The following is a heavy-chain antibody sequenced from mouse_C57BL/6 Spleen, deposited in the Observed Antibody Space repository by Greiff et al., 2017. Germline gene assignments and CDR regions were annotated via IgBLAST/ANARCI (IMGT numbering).Heavy chain of an antibody. V-gene: IGHV3-6*01. CDR3: ARGRQLDY. CDR1: GYSITSGYY. J-gene: IGHJ2*01. D-gene: IGHD3-2*01. CDR2: ISYDGSN. Sequence: DVQLQESGPGLVKPSQSLSLTCSVTGYSITSGYYWNWIRQFPGNKLEWMGYISYDGSNNYNPSLKNRISITRDTSKNQFFLKLNSVTTEDTATYYCARGRQLDYWGQGTTLTVSS.